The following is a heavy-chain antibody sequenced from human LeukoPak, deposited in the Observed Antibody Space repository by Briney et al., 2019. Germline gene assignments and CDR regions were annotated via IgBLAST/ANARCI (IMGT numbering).Heavy chain of an antibody. J-gene: IGHJ5*02. CDR1: GGSISSNRYY. Sequence: SETLSLTCTVSGGSISSNRYYWGWVRQPPGKGLEWIGSIYYSGSTYNNPSLKSRVTISVDTSKNQFSLKLSSVTAADTAVYYCARLGLYPSVRNWFDPWGQGTLVTVSS. CDR2: IYYSGST. D-gene: IGHD4-17*01. V-gene: IGHV4-39*01. CDR3: ARLGLYPSVRNWFDP.